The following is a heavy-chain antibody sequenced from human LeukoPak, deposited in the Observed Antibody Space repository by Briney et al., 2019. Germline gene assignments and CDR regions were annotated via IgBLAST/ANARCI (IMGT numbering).Heavy chain of an antibody. CDR3: ARGSWEEEMATIAAFDI. CDR1: GFTFSSYS. J-gene: IGHJ3*02. V-gene: IGHV3-21*01. D-gene: IGHD5-24*01. CDR2: ISSSSSYI. Sequence: GSLRLSCAASGFTFSSYSMNWVRQAPGKGLEWVSSISSSSSYIYYADSVKGRFTISRDNAKNSLYLQMNSLRAEDTAVYYCARGSWEEEMATIAAFDIWGQGTMVTVSS.